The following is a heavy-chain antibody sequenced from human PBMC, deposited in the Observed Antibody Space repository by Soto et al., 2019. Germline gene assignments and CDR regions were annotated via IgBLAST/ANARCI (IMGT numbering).Heavy chain of an antibody. CDR3: AGGKQWLAPDF. CDR1: GGSISTYY. V-gene: IGHV4-59*08. D-gene: IGHD6-19*01. J-gene: IGHJ3*01. CDR2: LYNSGTT. Sequence: QVQLQESGPGLLRPSETLSLTCTVSGGSISTYYWSWIRQPPGKGLEWRGSLYNSGTTSYNPSLWSRPTISEDPSKNQVSLTLTSVTAADTAVYYCAGGKQWLAPDFWGRGIKLTVFS.